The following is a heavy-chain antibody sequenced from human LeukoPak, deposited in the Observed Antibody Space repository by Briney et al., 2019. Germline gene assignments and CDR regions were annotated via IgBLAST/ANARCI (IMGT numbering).Heavy chain of an antibody. J-gene: IGHJ4*02. CDR2: ISYDGSNK. V-gene: IGHV3-30-3*01. CDR3: AREDGGWGLQDQFDY. D-gene: IGHD2-21*02. CDR1: GFTFSSYA. Sequence: GGSLRLSCAASGFTFSSYAMHWVRQAPGKGLEWVAVISYDGSNKYYADSVKGRFTISRDNSKNTLYLQMNSLRAEDTAVYYCAREDGGWGLQDQFDYWGQGTLVTVSS.